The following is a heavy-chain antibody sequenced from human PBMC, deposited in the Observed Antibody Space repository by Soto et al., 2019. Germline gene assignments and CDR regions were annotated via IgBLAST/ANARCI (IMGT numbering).Heavy chain of an antibody. CDR3: ARSPVSYDSSGYNDY. J-gene: IGHJ4*02. D-gene: IGHD3-22*01. V-gene: IGHV4-38-2*01. CDR2: IYHSGST. CDR1: GYSISSGYY. Sequence: SETLSLTCAVSGYSISSGYYWGWIRQPPGKGLEWIGSIYHSGSTYYNPSLKSRVTISVDTSKNQFSLKLSSVTAADTAVYYCARSPVSYDSSGYNDYWGQGTLVTVSS.